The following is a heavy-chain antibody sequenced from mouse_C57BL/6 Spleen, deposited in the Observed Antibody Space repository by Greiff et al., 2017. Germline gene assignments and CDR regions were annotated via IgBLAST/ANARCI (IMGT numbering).Heavy chain of an antibody. CDR3: ARWGDGNTRFDD. CDR1: GYTFTSYW. J-gene: IGHJ2*01. D-gene: IGHD2-1*01. Sequence: QVQLQQPGAELVMPGASVKLSCKASGYTFTSYWMHWVKQRPGQGLEWIGEIDPTDSYTNYNQKFKGKSTLTVDKSSSTAYMQLSSLTSEDSAVYYCARWGDGNTRFDDWGQGTTLTVSS. CDR2: IDPTDSYT. V-gene: IGHV1-69*01.